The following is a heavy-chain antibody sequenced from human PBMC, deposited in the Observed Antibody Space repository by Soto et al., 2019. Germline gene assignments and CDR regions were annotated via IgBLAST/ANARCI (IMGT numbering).Heavy chain of an antibody. CDR1: SDSMNSGGYY. D-gene: IGHD6-6*01. CDR2: IYSNGDT. CDR3: ARRGGSSSGYYYYAMDV. V-gene: IGHV4-31*03. J-gene: IGHJ6*02. Sequence: PSETLSLTCSVSSDSMNSGGYYWSWIRQHPGKGLEWIGYIYSNGDTYYNPSLKSRVTISIDTSKNQFSLNLTSVTAADTAVYYCARRGGSSSGYYYYAMDVCGQGTTVTVSS.